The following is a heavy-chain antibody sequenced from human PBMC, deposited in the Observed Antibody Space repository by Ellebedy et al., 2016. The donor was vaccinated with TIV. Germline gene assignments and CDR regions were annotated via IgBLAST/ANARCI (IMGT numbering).Heavy chain of an antibody. CDR2: ISSNGGST. CDR1: GFTFSSYA. CDR3: VKDHRATISDY. J-gene: IGHJ4*02. V-gene: IGHV3-64D*06. Sequence: GESLKISCSASGFTFSSYAMHWVRQAPGKGLEYVSAISSNGGSTYYADSVKGRFTISRDNSKNTLYLQMSSLRAEDTAVYYCVKDHRATISDYWGQGTLVTVSS. D-gene: IGHD5-12*01.